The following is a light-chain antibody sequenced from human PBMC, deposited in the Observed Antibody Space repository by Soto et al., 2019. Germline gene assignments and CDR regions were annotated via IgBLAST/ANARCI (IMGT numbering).Light chain of an antibody. CDR3: AAWDDRLNHWL. CDR2: STN. J-gene: IGLJ3*02. V-gene: IGLV1-44*01. Sequence: QLVLTQPPSASGTPGQRVTMSCSGGSSNIGNGAVNWYQQLPGTAPKLLIFSTNQRPSGVPDRFSGSKSGTSASLAVNGLHSGDEADYYCAAWDDRLNHWLFGGGTKLTVL. CDR1: SSNIGNGA.